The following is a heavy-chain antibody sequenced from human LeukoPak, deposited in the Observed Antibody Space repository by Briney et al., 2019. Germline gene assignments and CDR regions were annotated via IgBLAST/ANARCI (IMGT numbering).Heavy chain of an antibody. CDR1: GFTFSSYS. CDR3: ARDGYIYGSGRPYYYYYMDV. Sequence: GGSLRLSCAASGFTFSSYSMNWVRQAPGKGLEWVSSISSSSSYIYYADSAKGRFTISRDNAKNSLYLQMNSLRAEDTAVYYCARDGYIYGSGRPYYYYYMDVWGKGTTVTISS. CDR2: ISSSSSYI. D-gene: IGHD3-10*01. V-gene: IGHV3-21*01. J-gene: IGHJ6*03.